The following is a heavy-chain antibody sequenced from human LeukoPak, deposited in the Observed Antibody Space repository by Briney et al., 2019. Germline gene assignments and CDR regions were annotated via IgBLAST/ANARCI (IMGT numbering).Heavy chain of an antibody. V-gene: IGHV3-7*01. CDR3: AKGHYDSSGDDAFDI. Sequence: PGGSLRLSCAASGFTFSSYRMSWVRQAPGKGLEWVANIKQDGNEKYYVDSVKGRFTISRDNAKNSLYLQMNSLRSEDTAVYYCAKGHYDSSGDDAFDIWGQGTMVTVSS. CDR2: IKQDGNEK. CDR1: GFTFSSYR. J-gene: IGHJ3*02. D-gene: IGHD3-22*01.